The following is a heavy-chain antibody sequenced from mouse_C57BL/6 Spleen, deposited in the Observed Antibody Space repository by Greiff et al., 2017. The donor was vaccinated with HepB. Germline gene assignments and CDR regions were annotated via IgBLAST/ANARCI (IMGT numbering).Heavy chain of an antibody. CDR1: GYTFTDYE. V-gene: IGHV1-15*01. J-gene: IGHJ2*01. Sequence: VQLQESGAELVRPGASVTLSCKASGYTFTDYEMHWVKQTPVHGLEWIGAIDPETGGTAYNQKFKGKAILTADKSSSTAYMELRSLTSEDSAVYYCTRDLSVEGDYFDYWGQGTTLTVSS. CDR3: TRDLSVEGDYFDY. D-gene: IGHD1-1*01. CDR2: IDPETGGT.